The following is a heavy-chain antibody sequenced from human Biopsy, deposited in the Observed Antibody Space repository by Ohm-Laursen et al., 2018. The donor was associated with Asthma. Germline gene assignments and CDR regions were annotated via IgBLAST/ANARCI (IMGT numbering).Heavy chain of an antibody. CDR1: GGSISSFY. Sequence: PGTLSLTCRVYGGSISSFYWSWIRQSPEKGLEWMGYVYWTGSTNYNPSLKSRVTMSVDTSKNRIFLELTSVTAADTAIYYCVRAVRNEQWLAPFDYWGQGKPVTVSS. J-gene: IGHJ4*02. CDR2: VYWTGST. V-gene: IGHV4-59*01. D-gene: IGHD6-19*01. CDR3: VRAVRNEQWLAPFDY.